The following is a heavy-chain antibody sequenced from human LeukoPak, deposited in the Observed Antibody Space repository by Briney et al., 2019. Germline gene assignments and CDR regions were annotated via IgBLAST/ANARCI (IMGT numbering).Heavy chain of an antibody. V-gene: IGHV1-69*06. D-gene: IGHD6-19*01. J-gene: IGHJ6*03. CDR3: ARDQARIAVAGAYYYYYYMDV. CDR2: IIPIFGTA. Sequence: ASVKVSCKASGGTFSSYAISWVRQAPGQGLEWMGGIIPIFGTANYAQKFQGRVTITADKSTSTAYMELSSLRSEDTAVYYCARDQARIAVAGAYYYYYYMDVWGKGTTVTVSS. CDR1: GGTFSSYA.